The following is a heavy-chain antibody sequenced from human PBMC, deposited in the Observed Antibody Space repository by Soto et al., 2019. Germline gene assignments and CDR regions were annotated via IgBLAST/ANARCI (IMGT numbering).Heavy chain of an antibody. CDR1: GFTFSSYW. CDR3: ARDLDFWRGYCDY. D-gene: IGHD3-3*01. V-gene: IGHV3-7*01. J-gene: IGHJ4*02. Sequence: PGGSLRLSCAASGFTFSSYWMSWVRQAPGKGLEWVANIKQDGSEKYYVDSVKGRFTISRDNAKNSLYLQMNSLRAEYTVVYYCARDLDFWRGYCDYWGQGTPVTVSS. CDR2: IKQDGSEK.